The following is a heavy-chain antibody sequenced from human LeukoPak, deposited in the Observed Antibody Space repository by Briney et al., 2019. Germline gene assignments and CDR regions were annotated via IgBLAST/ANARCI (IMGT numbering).Heavy chain of an antibody. J-gene: IGHJ3*02. CDR3: AKDRRDGYNYGAFDI. V-gene: IGHV3-23*01. Sequence: GGSLRLSCAASGFTFRNYAVSWVRQAPGKGLEWVSAISGSGGSTYYADSVKGRFTISRDNSKNTLYLQMNSLRAEDTAVYYCAKDRRDGYNYGAFDIWGQGTMVTVSS. D-gene: IGHD5-24*01. CDR2: ISGSGGST. CDR1: GFTFRNYA.